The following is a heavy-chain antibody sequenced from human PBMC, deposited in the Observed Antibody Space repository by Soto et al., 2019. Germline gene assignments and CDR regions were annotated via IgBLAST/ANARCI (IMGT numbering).Heavy chain of an antibody. V-gene: IGHV4-34*01. D-gene: IGHD2-2*01. CDR3: ARDSTRRGACDI. CDR1: NGSFSVYY. Sequence: QVQLQQWGAGLLKPSETLSLTCAVYNGSFSVYYWNRIRQAPGQGLEWIGEINHSGSTNYNPSLKRRVTISVDTSKNQFSLKLSSVSAADTAVYYCARDSTRRGACDIWGQGTMVSVAS. J-gene: IGHJ3*02. CDR2: INHSGST.